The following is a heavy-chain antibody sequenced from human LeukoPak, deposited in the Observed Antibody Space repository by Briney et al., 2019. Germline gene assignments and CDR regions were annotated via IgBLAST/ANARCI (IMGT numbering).Heavy chain of an antibody. V-gene: IGHV1-69*05. Sequence: SVKVSCKASGGTFSSYAISWVRQAPGQGLEWMGGIIPIFGTANYAQKFQGRVTITTDESTSTAYMELSSLRSEDTAVYYCARSQYSGYKDRAFDIWGQGTMVTVSS. CDR1: GGTFSSYA. CDR2: IIPIFGTA. J-gene: IGHJ3*02. CDR3: ARSQYSGYKDRAFDI. D-gene: IGHD5-12*01.